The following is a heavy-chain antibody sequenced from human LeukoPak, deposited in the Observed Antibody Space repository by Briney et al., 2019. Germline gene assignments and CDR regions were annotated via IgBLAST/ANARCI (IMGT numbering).Heavy chain of an antibody. CDR1: GFTFSSYD. CDR3: ARGRAGYYYDSSGYYYYDY. CDR2: IGPAGDT. J-gene: IGHJ4*02. D-gene: IGHD3-22*01. V-gene: IGHV3-13*01. Sequence: GGSLRLSCAASGFTFSSYDMHWVRQAPGKGLEWVSAIGPAGDTYYPGSVKGRFTISRENAKNSLYLQMNSLRAGDTAVYYCARGRAGYYYDSSGYYYYDYWGQGTLVTVSS.